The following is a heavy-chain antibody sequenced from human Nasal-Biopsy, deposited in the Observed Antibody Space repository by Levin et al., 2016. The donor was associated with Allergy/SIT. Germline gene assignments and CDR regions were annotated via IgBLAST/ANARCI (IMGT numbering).Heavy chain of an antibody. CDR3: AKCLTVTTFRFDS. Sequence: ASVKVSCKASTYTFTAYYLHWVRQAPGQGLEWMGWINPKTGGTNSAQKFQGRVTMTRDTSVTTAYLELSGLKSDDTAVYYCAKCLTVTTFRFDSWGQGTLVTVSS. J-gene: IGHJ4*02. V-gene: IGHV1-2*02. CDR2: INPKTGGT. CDR1: TYTFTAYY. D-gene: IGHD4-17*01.